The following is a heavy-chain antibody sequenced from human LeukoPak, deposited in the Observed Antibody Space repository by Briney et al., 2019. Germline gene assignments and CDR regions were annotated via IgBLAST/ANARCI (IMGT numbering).Heavy chain of an antibody. J-gene: IGHJ4*02. CDR1: GGSISSSSYY. CDR2: IYYSGST. CDR3: ARHANIEAAGDY. Sequence: PSETLSHTCTDSGGSISSSSYYWGWIRQPPGKGLEWIGSIYYSGSTYYSPSLKSRVTISVDTSKNQFSLKLSSVTAADTAVYYCARHANIEAAGDYWGEGTLITVSS. D-gene: IGHD6-13*01. V-gene: IGHV4-39*01.